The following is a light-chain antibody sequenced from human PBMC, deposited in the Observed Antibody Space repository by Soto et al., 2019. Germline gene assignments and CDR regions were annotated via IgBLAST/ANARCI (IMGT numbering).Light chain of an antibody. Sequence: DIVMTQTPLSLPVSPGGPASISCRYRQSLLDSDDGNTYLDWYLQKPGQSPQLLIHTLSYRASGVSDRFSGSGSGTDFTLRISRVEAEDVGVYYCMQHIEYPITFGQGTRLEI. CDR2: TLS. CDR1: QSLLDSDDGNTY. J-gene: IGKJ5*01. CDR3: MQHIEYPIT. V-gene: IGKV2-40*01.